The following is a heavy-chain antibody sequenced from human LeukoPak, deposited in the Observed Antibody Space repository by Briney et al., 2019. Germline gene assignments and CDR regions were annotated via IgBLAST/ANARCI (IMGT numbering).Heavy chain of an antibody. Sequence: PGESLKISCKASGYVFTSYWIGWVRQMPGKGLEWMGIIYPGDSDTRYSPSFQGQVTISADKSISTAYLQWSSLKASDTAMYYCARQSVAVNYYYGMDVWGQGTTVTVSS. J-gene: IGHJ6*02. CDR3: ARQSVAVNYYYGMDV. V-gene: IGHV5-51*01. CDR2: IYPGDSDT. CDR1: GYVFTSYW. D-gene: IGHD6-19*01.